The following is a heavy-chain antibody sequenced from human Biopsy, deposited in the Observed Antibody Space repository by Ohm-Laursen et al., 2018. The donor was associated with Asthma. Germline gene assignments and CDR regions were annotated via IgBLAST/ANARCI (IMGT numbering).Heavy chain of an antibody. CDR2: INSFFGTT. V-gene: IGHV1-69*13. CDR3: ARKAGSCISRTCYSLDF. Sequence: ASVKVSCKSLGGTFNTYVIGWVPQAPGTGLKWMGGINSFFGTTTYPQKSQDRVTFTADDSTSTVYMELSSLRSEDPAVYYCARKAGSCISRTCYSLDFWGQGTLVTVSS. D-gene: IGHD2-2*01. CDR1: GGTFNTYV. J-gene: IGHJ4*02.